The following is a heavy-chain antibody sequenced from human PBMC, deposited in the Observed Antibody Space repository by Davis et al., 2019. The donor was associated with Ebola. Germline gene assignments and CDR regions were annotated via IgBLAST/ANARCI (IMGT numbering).Heavy chain of an antibody. J-gene: IGHJ4*02. Sequence: SVKVSCKASGGTFSSYAISWVRQAPGQGLEWMGGIIPIFGTANYAQKFQGRVTITADESTSTAYMELSSLRSEDTAVYYCARVRGSSVAGFSNPFDYWGQGTLVTVSS. D-gene: IGHD6-19*01. CDR3: ARVRGSSVAGFSNPFDY. V-gene: IGHV1-69*13. CDR1: GGTFSSYA. CDR2: IIPIFGTA.